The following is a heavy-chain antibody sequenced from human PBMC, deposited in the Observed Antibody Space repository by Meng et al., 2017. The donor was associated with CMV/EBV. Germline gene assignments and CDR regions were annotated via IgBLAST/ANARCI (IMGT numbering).Heavy chain of an antibody. J-gene: IGHJ4*02. CDR3: ARTRDVLRFLEWLLPIDY. V-gene: IGHV3-30*04. CDR2: ISYVGSNE. Sequence: GRSLSPSCVASGPTSSTYAMHWVRQAPGKGLEWVAVISYVGSNEYYADSVKGRFTISRDNSKNTLYLQMNSLRAEDTAVYYCARTRDVLRFLEWLLPIDYWGQGTLVTVSS. D-gene: IGHD3-3*01. CDR1: GPTSSTYA.